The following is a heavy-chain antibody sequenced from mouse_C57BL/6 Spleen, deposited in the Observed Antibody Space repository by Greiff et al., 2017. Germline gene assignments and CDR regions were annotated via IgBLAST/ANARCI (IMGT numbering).Heavy chain of an antibody. CDR2: IDPENGDT. CDR3: TEGLRREFAY. D-gene: IGHD2-4*01. V-gene: IGHV14-4*01. J-gene: IGHJ3*01. Sequence: VQLKESGAELVRPGASVKLSCTASGFNIKDDYMHWVKQRPEQGLEWIGWIDPENGDTEYASKFQGKATITADTSSNTAYLQLSSLTSEDTAVYYCTEGLRREFAYWGQGTLVTVSA. CDR1: GFNIKDDY.